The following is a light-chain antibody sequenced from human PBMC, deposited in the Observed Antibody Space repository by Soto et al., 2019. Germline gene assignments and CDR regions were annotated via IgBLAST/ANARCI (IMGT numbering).Light chain of an antibody. Sequence: DVVMTQSPLSLPVTLGQPASVSCRSSQSIVYYAGTILLNWLHQRPGHSPRRLFHRVSNRDSGVPDRFSASGSGTDFTLTISRVEAVDVGIYYCMQGTHWPWTFGQGTKVEI. V-gene: IGKV2-30*01. CDR3: MQGTHWPWT. CDR1: QSIVYYAGTIL. J-gene: IGKJ1*01. CDR2: RVS.